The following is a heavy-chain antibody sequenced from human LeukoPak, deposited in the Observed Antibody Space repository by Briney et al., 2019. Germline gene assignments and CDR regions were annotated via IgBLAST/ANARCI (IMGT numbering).Heavy chain of an antibody. CDR2: IYTSGST. J-gene: IGHJ4*02. CDR1: GGSISSGSYY. D-gene: IGHD3-3*01. CDR3: ARILGRYDFWSGYSLFDY. Sequence: PSETLSLTCTVSGGSISSGSYYWSWIRQPAGKGLEWIGRIYTSGSTNYNPSLKSRVTISVDTSKNQFSLKLSPVTAADTAVYYCARILGRYDFWSGYSLFDYWGQGTLVTVSS. V-gene: IGHV4-61*02.